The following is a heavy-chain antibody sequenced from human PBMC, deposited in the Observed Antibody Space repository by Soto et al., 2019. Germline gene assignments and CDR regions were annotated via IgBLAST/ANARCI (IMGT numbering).Heavy chain of an antibody. CDR1: GYTFTSYG. Sequence: VQLVQSGAEVKKPGASVKVSCKASGYTFTSYGISWVRQAPGQGLEWMGWISAYNGNTNYAQKLQGRVTMTTDTSTSTAYMELRSLRSDDTAVYYCARDPNPYCSSTSCYAGVYWGQGTLVTVSS. CDR3: ARDPNPYCSSTSCYAGVY. J-gene: IGHJ4*02. V-gene: IGHV1-18*01. CDR2: ISAYNGNT. D-gene: IGHD2-2*01.